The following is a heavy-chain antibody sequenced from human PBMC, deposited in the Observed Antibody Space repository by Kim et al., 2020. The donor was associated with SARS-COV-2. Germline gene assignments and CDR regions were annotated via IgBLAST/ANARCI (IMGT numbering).Heavy chain of an antibody. J-gene: IGHJ4*02. CDR3: ARDPEYSSSPRDY. CDR1: GFTFSSYS. D-gene: IGHD6-6*01. V-gene: IGHV3-21*01. CDR2: ISSSSSYI. Sequence: GGSLRLSCAASGFTFSSYSMNWVRQAPGKGLEWVSSISSSSSYIYYADSVKGRFTISRDNAKNSLYLQMNSLRAEDTAVYYCARDPEYSSSPRDYWGQRTLVTVSS.